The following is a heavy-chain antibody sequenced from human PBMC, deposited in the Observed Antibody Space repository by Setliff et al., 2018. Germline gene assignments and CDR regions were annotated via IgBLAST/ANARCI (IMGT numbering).Heavy chain of an antibody. Sequence: SETLSLTCTVPGGSISSSSHYWGWIRQPPGKGLEWIGSIYYTGSTYYNPSLKSRVTMSVDTSKRQLSLKLGSATAADTAVYYCARDMGQPYYFESWGLGTLVTVSS. V-gene: IGHV4-39*07. J-gene: IGHJ4*02. CDR1: GGSISSSSHY. CDR3: ARDMGQPYYFES. CDR2: IYYTGST. D-gene: IGHD1-1*01.